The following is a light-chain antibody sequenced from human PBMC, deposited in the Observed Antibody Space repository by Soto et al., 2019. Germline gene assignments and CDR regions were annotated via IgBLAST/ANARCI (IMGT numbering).Light chain of an antibody. CDR3: QQSYGLPLT. CDR2: AAS. V-gene: IGKV1-39*01. CDR1: QTIINY. J-gene: IGKJ5*01. Sequence: DILMTQSPSSLSASVGDRVTITCRTSQTIINYLNWYQHKPGKAPKLLIYAASSLQDGVPPRFSGSGSGTDFTLTISSLQPEDFAIYYCQQSYGLPLTFGQGTRLDVK.